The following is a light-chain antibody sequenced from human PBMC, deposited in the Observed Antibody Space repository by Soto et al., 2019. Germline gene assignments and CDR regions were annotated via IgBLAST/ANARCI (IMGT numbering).Light chain of an antibody. J-gene: IGLJ2*01. Sequence: QSALTQPRSVSGSPGQSVTISCTGTSSDVGRYNFVSWYQLHPGKAPKLMIYDVTERPSGVPDRFSASKSGNTASLTISGLQSEDEADYYCGSYAGSNTFVFGGGTKVTVL. CDR1: SSDVGRYNF. CDR3: GSYAGSNTFV. V-gene: IGLV2-11*01. CDR2: DVT.